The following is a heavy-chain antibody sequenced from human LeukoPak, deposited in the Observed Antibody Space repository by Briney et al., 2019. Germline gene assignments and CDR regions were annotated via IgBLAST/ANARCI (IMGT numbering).Heavy chain of an antibody. CDR2: VWFDGSNY. V-gene: IGHV3-33*01. CDR1: GFTFGSYG. J-gene: IGHJ3*02. CDR3: ARVGDSSGYGAFDI. D-gene: IGHD3-22*01. Sequence: GTSLRLSCAAAGFTFGSYGMHWVRQAPGKGLEWVAVVWFDGSNYYYADSVKGRFTVSRDNSRNTLYLQMNSLRAEDTAAYHCARVGDSSGYGAFDIWGQGTMVTVSS.